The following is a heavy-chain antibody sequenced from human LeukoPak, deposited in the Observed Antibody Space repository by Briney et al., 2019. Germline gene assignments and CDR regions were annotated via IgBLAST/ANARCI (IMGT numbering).Heavy chain of an antibody. CDR1: GFTFSTYS. CDR2: ISDDSNYI. V-gene: IGHV3-21*04. D-gene: IGHD1-26*01. Sequence: GGSLRLSCAASGFTFSTYSGNWIRQAPGKGLEWVSSISDDSNYIFYADSVKGRFTISRDNSKNTLYLQMNSLRAEDTAVYYCAKGGWELPLIQLDYWGQGTLVTVSS. J-gene: IGHJ4*02. CDR3: AKGGWELPLIQLDY.